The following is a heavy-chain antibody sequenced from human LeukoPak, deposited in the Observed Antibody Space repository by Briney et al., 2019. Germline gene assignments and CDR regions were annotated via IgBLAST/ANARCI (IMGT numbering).Heavy chain of an antibody. Sequence: QPGMSLRLSCAASGFTFSSYGMHWVRQAPGKGLEWVAVITNEGSNKYYGDSVKGRFTISRDNSKNTLYLEMNSLRAEDTAIYYCAKENSGSYSFDYWGQGTLVTVSS. CDR2: ITNEGSNK. CDR3: AKENSGSYSFDY. CDR1: GFTFSSYG. D-gene: IGHD1-26*01. V-gene: IGHV3-30*18. J-gene: IGHJ4*02.